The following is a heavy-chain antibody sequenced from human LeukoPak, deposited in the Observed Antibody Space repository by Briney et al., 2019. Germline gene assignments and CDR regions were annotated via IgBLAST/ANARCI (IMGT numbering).Heavy chain of an antibody. CDR3: ARDSCSSTSCRKKFDN. CDR1: GGTISSYY. Sequence: NASETLSLTCTVSGGTISSYYWSWIRQPPGKGLEWIGYIYTSGSTYYNPSLKSRVTISVETSKVQFSLKLSSVTAADTAVYYCARDSCSSTSCRKKFDNWGQGTLVTVSS. CDR2: IYTSGST. D-gene: IGHD2-2*01. V-gene: IGHV4-4*09. J-gene: IGHJ4*02.